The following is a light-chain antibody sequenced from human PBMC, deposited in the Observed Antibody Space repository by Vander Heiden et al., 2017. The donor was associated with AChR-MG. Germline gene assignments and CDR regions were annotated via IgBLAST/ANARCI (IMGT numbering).Light chain of an antibody. Sequence: ISSSGGRSNIGRNSVCWYQQIPGTAPNLLIHETFKRPSGVPDRFSGSKSGTSATLDITGLQSGDDAEYYCATWDRSLSTVMFGGGTKLTVL. V-gene: IGLV1-51*01. J-gene: IGLJ3*02. CDR1: RSNIGRNS. CDR2: ETF. CDR3: ATWDRSLSTVM.